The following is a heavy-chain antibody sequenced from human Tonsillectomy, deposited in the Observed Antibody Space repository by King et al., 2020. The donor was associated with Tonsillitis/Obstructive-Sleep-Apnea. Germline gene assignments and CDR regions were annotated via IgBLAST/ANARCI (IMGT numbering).Heavy chain of an antibody. J-gene: IGHJ6*03. CDR3: ARGDIVVVPAAMVYYYYMDV. Sequence: VQLQQWGAGLLKPSETLSLTCAVYGGSFSGYYWSWIRQPPGKGLEWIGEIMHSGSTNYNPSLKSRVTISLDTSKNQFSLKLSSVTAAVTAVYYWARGDIVVVPAAMVYYYYMDVWGKGTTVTVSS. CDR1: GGSFSGYY. D-gene: IGHD2-2*01. V-gene: IGHV4-34*01. CDR2: IMHSGST.